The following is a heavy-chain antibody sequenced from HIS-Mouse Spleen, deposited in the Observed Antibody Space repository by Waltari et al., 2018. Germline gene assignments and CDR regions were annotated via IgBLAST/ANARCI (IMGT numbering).Heavy chain of an antibody. V-gene: IGHV4-39*07. Sequence: QLQLQESGPGLVKPSETLSLTCTVSGGSISSSSYYWGWIRQPPGKGLGWMGGFYYGGTTYYHPSLKSRVTISVDTSKNQFSRKLSSVTAADTAVYYCAREIPYSSSWYDWYFDLWGRGTLVTVSS. CDR2: FYYGGTT. J-gene: IGHJ2*01. CDR1: GGSISSSSYY. CDR3: AREIPYSSSWYDWYFDL. D-gene: IGHD6-13*01.